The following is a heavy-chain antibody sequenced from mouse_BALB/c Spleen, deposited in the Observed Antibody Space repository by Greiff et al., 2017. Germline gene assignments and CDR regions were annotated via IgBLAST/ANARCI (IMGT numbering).Heavy chain of an antibody. CDR1: GFSLTSYG. Sequence: VQLKESGPGLVAPSQSLSITCTVSGFSLTSYGVHWVRQPPGKGLEWLGVIWAGGSTNYNSALMSRLSISKDNSKSQVFLKMNSLQTDDTAMYYCARDQVYYAWFAYWGQGTLVTVSA. CDR3: ARDQVYYAWFAY. J-gene: IGHJ3*01. D-gene: IGHD1-1*01. CDR2: IWAGGST. V-gene: IGHV2-9*02.